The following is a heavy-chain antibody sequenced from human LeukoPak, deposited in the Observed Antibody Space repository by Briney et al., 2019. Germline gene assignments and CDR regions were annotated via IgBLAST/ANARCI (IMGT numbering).Heavy chain of an antibody. Sequence: GGSLRLSCTPSGFIFGDYGMSWVRQAPGKGLEWVGFIRGKGYDGTIEYAASVKGRFTISRDDSKSIAYLQMNSLKPEDTAVYYCTRGYGDPQQDDYWGQGTLVTVSS. V-gene: IGHV3-49*04. J-gene: IGHJ4*02. CDR2: IRGKGYDGTI. D-gene: IGHD4-17*01. CDR1: GFIFGDYG. CDR3: TRGYGDPQQDDY.